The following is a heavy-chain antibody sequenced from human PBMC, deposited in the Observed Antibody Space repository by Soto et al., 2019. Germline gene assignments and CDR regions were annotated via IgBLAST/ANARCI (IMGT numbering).Heavy chain of an antibody. CDR3: ARDRDSSSSYYFDY. CDR1: GYTFTGYY. D-gene: IGHD6-13*01. V-gene: IGHV1-2*04. J-gene: IGHJ4*02. Sequence: ASVKVSCKASGYTFTGYYMHWVRQAPGQGLEWMGWINPNSGGTNYAQKFQGWVTMTRDTSISKAYMELSRLGSDDTAVYYCARDRDSSSSYYFDYWGQGTLVTVSS. CDR2: INPNSGGT.